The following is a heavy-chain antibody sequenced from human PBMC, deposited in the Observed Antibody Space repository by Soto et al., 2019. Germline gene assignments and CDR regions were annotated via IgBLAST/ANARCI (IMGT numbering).Heavy chain of an antibody. Sequence: ASVNVSFKASGYTFNNYFISGMSWVRQATGQGLEWMGGMNPNSGNTGYAQKFQGRVTMTTDASISTAYMELSSLRSEDTAVYYCARVKGHYSSSWYEAFDIWGQGTMVTVSS. D-gene: IGHD6-13*01. J-gene: IGHJ3*02. V-gene: IGHV1-8*01. CDR3: ARVKGHYSSSWYEAFDI. CDR2: MNPNSGNT. CDR1: GYTFNNYF.